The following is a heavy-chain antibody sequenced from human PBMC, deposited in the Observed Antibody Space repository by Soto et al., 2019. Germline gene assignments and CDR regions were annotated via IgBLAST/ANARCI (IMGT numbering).Heavy chain of an antibody. D-gene: IGHD3-22*01. J-gene: IGHJ5*02. Sequence: QVQLVQSGAEVKKPGSSVKVSCKASGGTFSSYAISWVRQAPGQGLEWMGGIIPIFGTANYAQKFQGRVTITADESTSPAYMELSSLRSEDTAVYYCARVSAYYYDSSGYYSGWFDPWGQGTLVTVSS. CDR1: GGTFSSYA. V-gene: IGHV1-69*12. CDR3: ARVSAYYYDSSGYYSGWFDP. CDR2: IIPIFGTA.